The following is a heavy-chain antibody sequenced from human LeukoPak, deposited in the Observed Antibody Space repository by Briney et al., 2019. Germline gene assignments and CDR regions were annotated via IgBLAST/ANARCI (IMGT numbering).Heavy chain of an antibody. Sequence: PGGSLRLSCATSGFTFSSYWMSWVRQAPGKGLEWVANIKQDGSGKYYVDSVKGRFTISRDNAKNSLYLQMNSLRAEDTAVYYCAGGSWIQLWTPDYWGQGTLVTVSS. J-gene: IGHJ4*02. CDR2: IKQDGSGK. CDR1: GFTFSSYW. D-gene: IGHD5-18*01. CDR3: AGGSWIQLWTPDY. V-gene: IGHV3-7*04.